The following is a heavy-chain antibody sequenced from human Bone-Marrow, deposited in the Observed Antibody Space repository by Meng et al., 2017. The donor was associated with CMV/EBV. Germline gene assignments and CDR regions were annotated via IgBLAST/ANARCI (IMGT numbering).Heavy chain of an antibody. V-gene: IGHV3-48*04. CDR2: ISSSGSTI. CDR1: GFTFSSYA. J-gene: IGHJ6*02. D-gene: IGHD6-6*01. Sequence: GESLKISCVGSGFTFSSYAMNWVRQAPGKGLEWVSYISSSGSTIYYADSVKGRFTISRDNAKNSLYLQMNSLRAEDTAVYYCVSEQLDYYYGMDVWGQGTTVTVSS. CDR3: VSEQLDYYYGMDV.